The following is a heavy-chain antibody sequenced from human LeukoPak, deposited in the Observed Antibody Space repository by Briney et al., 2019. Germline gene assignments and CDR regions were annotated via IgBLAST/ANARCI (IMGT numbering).Heavy chain of an antibody. CDR2: IKSKTDGGTT. CDR1: GFTFSNAW. Sequence: GGSLRLSCAASGFTFSNAWMSWVRQAPGKGLEWVGRIKSKTDGGTTDYAAPVKGRFTISRDDSKNTLYLQMNSLKTEDTAVYYCTTSKMITFGGVIVRSYWGQGTLSPSPQ. V-gene: IGHV3-15*01. D-gene: IGHD3-16*02. J-gene: IGHJ4*02. CDR3: TTSKMITFGGVIVRSY.